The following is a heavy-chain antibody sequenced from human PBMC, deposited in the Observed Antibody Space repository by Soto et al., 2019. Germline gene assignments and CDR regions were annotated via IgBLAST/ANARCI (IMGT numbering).Heavy chain of an antibody. V-gene: IGHV4-59*02. CDR3: ARVSPDFGDHYDY. Sequence: SETLSLTCSFSGDSVTSHYLTWIRQSPEKGLEWIGYIYYSGCTNYNPSLKSRVTISVDTSKKQFSLKLSSVTAADTAVYYCARVSPDFGDHYDYWGQGIQVTVPQ. J-gene: IGHJ4*02. CDR1: GDSVTSHY. D-gene: IGHD4-17*01. CDR2: IYYSGCT.